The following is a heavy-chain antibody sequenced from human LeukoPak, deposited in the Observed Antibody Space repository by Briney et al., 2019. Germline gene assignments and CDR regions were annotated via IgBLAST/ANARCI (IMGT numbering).Heavy chain of an antibody. CDR3: ARAAGIRPGYIDY. J-gene: IGHJ4*02. CDR1: GYTFTSYD. CDR2: MNPNSSNT. Sequence: ASVKVSCKASGYTFTSYDINWVRQATGQGLEWMGWMNPNSSNTGYTQKFQGRVTITRNTSISTAYMELSSLRSEDTAVYYCARAAGIRPGYIDYWGQGTLVTVSS. V-gene: IGHV1-8*01.